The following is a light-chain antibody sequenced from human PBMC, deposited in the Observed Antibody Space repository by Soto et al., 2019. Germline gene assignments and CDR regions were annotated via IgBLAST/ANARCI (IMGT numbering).Light chain of an antibody. CDR2: WAS. J-gene: IGKJ3*01. Sequence: DIVMTQSPDSQAVSLGERATINCKSSQSILYSSNSRNYLAWYQQKPGQPPKVVIYWASTRESGVPDRFSGSGSGTDFTLTINNLQAEDVAVYYCQQYYSTPFTFGPGTKVEI. CDR3: QQYYSTPFT. CDR1: QSILYSSNSRNY. V-gene: IGKV4-1*01.